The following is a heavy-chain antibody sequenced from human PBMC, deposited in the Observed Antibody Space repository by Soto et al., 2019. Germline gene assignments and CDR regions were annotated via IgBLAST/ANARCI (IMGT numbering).Heavy chain of an antibody. V-gene: IGHV3-48*02. J-gene: IGHJ4*02. CDR1: GFTFSSYS. CDR2: ISSSSSTI. Sequence: GGSLRLSCAASGFTFSSYSMNWVRQAPGKGLEWVSYISSSSSTIYYADSVKGRFTISRDNAKNSLYLQMNSLRDEDGAGYCGGGEGGWGGGGELWFGELLYYFDYWGQGTLVTVSS. D-gene: IGHD3-10*01. CDR3: GGEGGWGGGGELWFGELLYYFDY.